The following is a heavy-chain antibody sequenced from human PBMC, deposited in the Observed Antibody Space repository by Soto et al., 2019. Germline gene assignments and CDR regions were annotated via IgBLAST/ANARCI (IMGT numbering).Heavy chain of an antibody. Sequence: SVKVSCKASGGTFSTHAIIWVRQAPGHGLEWMGGIIPISGTTYYTQKFQGRVTITADEPTSTAFMELSSLKSEDTAVFYCARGYFRGGNCYSGMDVWGQGTLGTLSS. CDR2: IIPISGTT. V-gene: IGHV1-69*13. CDR3: ARGYFRGGNCYSGMDV. CDR1: GGTFSTHA. J-gene: IGHJ6*02. D-gene: IGHD2-15*01.